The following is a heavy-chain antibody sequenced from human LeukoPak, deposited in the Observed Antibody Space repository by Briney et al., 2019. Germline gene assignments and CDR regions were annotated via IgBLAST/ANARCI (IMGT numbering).Heavy chain of an antibody. CDR2: IRSKAYDGTT. Sequence: GGSLRLSCTASGFTFGDYAMSWVRQAPGKGLEWVGFIRSKAYDGTTEYAASVKGRFTISRDNSKSIVYLQMNSLKTEDTAVYYCIRDVSGSSSDYWGQGTLVTVSS. CDR3: IRDVSGSSSDY. J-gene: IGHJ4*02. D-gene: IGHD6-6*01. V-gene: IGHV3-49*04. CDR1: GFTFGDYA.